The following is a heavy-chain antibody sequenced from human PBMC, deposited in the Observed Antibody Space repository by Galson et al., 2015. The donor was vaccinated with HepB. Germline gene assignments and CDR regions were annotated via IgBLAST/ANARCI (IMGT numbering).Heavy chain of an antibody. V-gene: IGHV1-18*01. CDR3: ARGDHYYYYYYMDV. J-gene: IGHJ6*03. Sequence: SVKVSCKASGYTFTSYGISWVRQAPGQGLEWMGWISAYNGNTNYAQKLQGRVTMTIDTSTSTAYMELRSLRSDDTAVYYCARGDHYYYYYYMDVWGKGTTVTVSS. CDR1: GYTFTSYG. D-gene: IGHD3-16*01. CDR2: ISAYNGNT.